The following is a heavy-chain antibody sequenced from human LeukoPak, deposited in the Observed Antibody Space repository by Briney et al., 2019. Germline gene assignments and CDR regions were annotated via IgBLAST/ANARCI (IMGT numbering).Heavy chain of an antibody. V-gene: IGHV4-59*01. J-gene: IGHJ6*03. D-gene: IGHD3-3*01. CDR1: GGSISSYY. Sequence: SETLSLTCTVSGGSISSYYWSWIRQPPGKGLEWIGYIYYSGSTNYNPSLKSRVTISVDTSKNQFSLKLSSVTAADTAVYYCARAGPQYYDFWSGGKRYYYYYMDVWGKGTTVTVSS. CDR2: IYYSGST. CDR3: ARAGPQYYDFWSGGKRYYYYYMDV.